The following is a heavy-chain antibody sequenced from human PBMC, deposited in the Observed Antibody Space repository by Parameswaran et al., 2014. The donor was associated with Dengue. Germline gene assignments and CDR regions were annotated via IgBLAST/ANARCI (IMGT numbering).Heavy chain of an antibody. V-gene: IGHV4-39*01. CDR2: LHYHGTT. CDR3: ALQLVQRSAFDI. J-gene: IGHJ3*02. Sequence: VRQMPGKGLEWIGNLHYHGTTYYNPSLKSPVTISVDTSKNQFSLKLSSVTAADTAVYYCALQLVQRSAFDIWGQGTMVTVSS. D-gene: IGHD1/OR15-1a*01.